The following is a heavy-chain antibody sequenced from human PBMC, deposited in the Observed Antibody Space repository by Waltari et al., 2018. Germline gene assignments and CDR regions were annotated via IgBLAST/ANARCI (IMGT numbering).Heavy chain of an antibody. CDR1: GFHFNTYW. Sequence: EVQLVGSGGGLLQPGGSVRFPWSGAGFHFNTYWMHWVRQVPGKGLVWVSRINGDGSGTMYADSVKGRFTISRDNAKNTFYLQMNSLRVEDTAVYYCARDGAGDIDLDNWGQGTLVTVSS. J-gene: IGHJ4*02. CDR3: ARDGAGDIDLDN. CDR2: INGDGSGT. V-gene: IGHV3-74*03. D-gene: IGHD6-13*01.